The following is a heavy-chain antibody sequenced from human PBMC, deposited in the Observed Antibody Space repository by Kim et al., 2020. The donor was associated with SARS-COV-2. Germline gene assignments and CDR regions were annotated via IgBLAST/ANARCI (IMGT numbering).Heavy chain of an antibody. D-gene: IGHD4-17*01. CDR2: IWYDGSNK. J-gene: IGHJ4*02. Sequence: GGSLRLSCAASGFTFSSYGMHWVRQAPGKGLEWVAVIWYDGSNKYYADSVKGRFTISRDNSKNTLYLQMNSLRAEDTAVYYCARDLTVTTGRVDYWGQGTLVTGAS. CDR3: ARDLTVTTGRVDY. V-gene: IGHV3-33*01. CDR1: GFTFSSYG.